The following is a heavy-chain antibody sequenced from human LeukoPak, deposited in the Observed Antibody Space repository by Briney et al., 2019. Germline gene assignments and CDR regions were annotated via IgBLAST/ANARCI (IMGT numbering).Heavy chain of an antibody. CDR3: ARDRTYYDFWSGYSHDAFDI. V-gene: IGHV3-7*01. D-gene: IGHD3-3*01. CDR1: GFTFSSYW. J-gene: IGHJ3*02. CDR2: IKQDGSEK. Sequence: AGGSLRLSCAASGFTFSSYWMSWVRQAPGKGLEWVANIKQDGSEKYYVDSVKGRFTISRDNAKNSLYLQMNSLRAEDTAVYYCARDRTYYDFWSGYSHDAFDIWGQGTMVTVSS.